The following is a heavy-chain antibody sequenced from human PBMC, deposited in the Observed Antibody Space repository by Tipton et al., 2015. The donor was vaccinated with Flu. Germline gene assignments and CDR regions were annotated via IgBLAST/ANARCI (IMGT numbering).Heavy chain of an antibody. CDR1: GGSMRSYY. V-gene: IGHV4-59*01. Sequence: TLSLTCTVSGGSMRSYYWSWIRQPPGEGLEWIGYMYYSGSANYNPSLKSRVTISVDTSKNQFSLMLSSVTAADTAVYYCARGESTHERKAFDIWGQGTMVTVSP. CDR2: MYYSGSA. D-gene: IGHD3-10*01. CDR3: ARGESTHERKAFDI. J-gene: IGHJ3*02.